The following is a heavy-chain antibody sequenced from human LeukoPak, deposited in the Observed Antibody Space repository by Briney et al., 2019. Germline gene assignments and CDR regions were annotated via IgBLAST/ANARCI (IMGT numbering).Heavy chain of an antibody. CDR3: AREGIPQGDYYMDG. V-gene: IGHV1-18*01. Sequence: SVTLSCKASGYTFTSYGISWVRQAPGQGLEWMGWMSTYNGNTIYAQTLQSRDNMATDPSQSPPYTEQSDLRSHDTAVYCCAREGIPQGDYYMDGWGKGTTVTISS. J-gene: IGHJ6*03. CDR2: MSTYNGNT. D-gene: IGHD2-21*01. CDR1: GYTFTSYG.